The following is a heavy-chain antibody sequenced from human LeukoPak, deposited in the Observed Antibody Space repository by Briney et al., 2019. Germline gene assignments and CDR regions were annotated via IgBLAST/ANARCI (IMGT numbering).Heavy chain of an antibody. V-gene: IGHV3-15*01. D-gene: IGHD3-10*01. J-gene: IGHJ5*02. CDR1: GFTFSNAW. Sequence: PGGSLRLSCAASGFTFSNAWMSWVRQAPGKGLEWVGRIKSKTDGGTTDYAAPVKGRFTISRDDSKNTLYLQMNSLKTEDTAVYYCTTDLIGSLENWFDPWGQGTLVTVSS. CDR3: TTDLIGSLENWFDP. CDR2: IKSKTDGGTT.